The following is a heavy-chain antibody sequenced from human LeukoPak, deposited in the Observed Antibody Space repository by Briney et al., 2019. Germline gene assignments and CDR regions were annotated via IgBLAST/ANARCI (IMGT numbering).Heavy chain of an antibody. Sequence: ASVKVSCKASGYTFTSYAMNWVRQAPGQGLEWMGWINTNTGNPMYAQGFTGRFVFSLDTSVSTAYLQISSLKAEDSAVYYCAVRDSGSSYLRVDYWGQGTLVSVSS. CDR1: GYTFTSYA. CDR2: INTNTGNP. D-gene: IGHD3-10*01. J-gene: IGHJ4*02. CDR3: AVRDSGSSYLRVDY. V-gene: IGHV7-4-1*02.